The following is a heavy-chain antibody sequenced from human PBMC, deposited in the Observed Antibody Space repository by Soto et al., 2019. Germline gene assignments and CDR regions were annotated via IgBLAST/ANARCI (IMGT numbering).Heavy chain of an antibody. CDR3: ARRYGRNFDY. V-gene: IGHV4-34*01. D-gene: IGHD3-9*01. Sequence: SSETLSLTCAVYGGSFSGYYWNWIRQPPGKGLEWIGEINHSGSTNYNPSLKSRVTISVDTSKNQFSLKLSSVTAADTAVYYCARRYGRNFDYWGQGTLVTVSS. CDR2: INHSGST. CDR1: GGSFSGYY. J-gene: IGHJ4*02.